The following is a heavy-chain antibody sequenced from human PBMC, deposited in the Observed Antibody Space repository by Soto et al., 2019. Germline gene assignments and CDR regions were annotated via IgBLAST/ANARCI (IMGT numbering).Heavy chain of an antibody. Sequence: RSLRLSCAASGFTCRSYSMIWVRQAAGKGLEWVSAISGSGGSTYYADSVKGRFTISRDSSKNTLYLQMNSLRAEDTAVYYCAKVQHIAAAALLYCCYGRDGWGQGTTGTIAS. V-gene: IGHV3-23*01. CDR3: AKVQHIAAAALLYCCYGRDG. CDR2: ISGSGGST. CDR1: GFTCRSYS. D-gene: IGHD6-13*01. J-gene: IGHJ6*01.